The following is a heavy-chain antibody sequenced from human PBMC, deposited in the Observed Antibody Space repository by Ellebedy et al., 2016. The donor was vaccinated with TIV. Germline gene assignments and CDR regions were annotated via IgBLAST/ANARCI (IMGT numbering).Heavy chain of an antibody. Sequence: GESLKISXAASGFNFSTYTMNWVRQAPGKGLQWVASISGRSSYIFYADSLKGRFTISRDGAKNSLYLQMKRLRAEDTAVHYCARAGVVVASTQAGDYWGQGTLVTVSS. V-gene: IGHV3-21*01. J-gene: IGHJ4*02. CDR2: ISGRSSYI. CDR3: ARAGVVVASTQAGDY. CDR1: GFNFSTYT. D-gene: IGHD2-15*01.